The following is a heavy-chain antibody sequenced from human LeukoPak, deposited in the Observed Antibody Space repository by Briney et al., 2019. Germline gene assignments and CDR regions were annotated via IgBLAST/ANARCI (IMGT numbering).Heavy chain of an antibody. Sequence: GGSLRLSCAASGFTFSSYSMNWVRQAPGKGLEWVSYISSSSSTIYYADSVKGRFTISRDNAKNSLYLQMNSLRAEDTAVYYCARGAPIAAAGYYYYYYGMDVWGQGTTVTVSS. CDR2: ISSSSSTI. D-gene: IGHD6-13*01. J-gene: IGHJ6*02. V-gene: IGHV3-48*01. CDR1: GFTFSSYS. CDR3: ARGAPIAAAGYYYYYYGMDV.